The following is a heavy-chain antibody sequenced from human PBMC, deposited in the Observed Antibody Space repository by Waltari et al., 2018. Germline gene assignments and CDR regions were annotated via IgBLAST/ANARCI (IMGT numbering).Heavy chain of an antibody. CDR1: GGSISSGSYY. D-gene: IGHD2-21*02. CDR3: AREGYGGNSDAFDI. CDR2: IYTSGST. Sequence: QVQLQESGPGLVKPSQTLSLTCTVSGGSISSGSYYWSWIRQPAGKGLEWIGRIYTSGSTNYNPSLKSRVTISVDTSKNQFSLKLSSVTAADTAVYYCAREGYGGNSDAFDIWGQGTMVTVSS. J-gene: IGHJ3*02. V-gene: IGHV4-61*02.